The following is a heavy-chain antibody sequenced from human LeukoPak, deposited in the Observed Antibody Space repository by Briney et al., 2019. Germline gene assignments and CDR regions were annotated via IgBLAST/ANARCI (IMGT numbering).Heavy chain of an antibody. CDR1: GFTVSSNY. J-gene: IGHJ6*03. D-gene: IGHD6-13*01. V-gene: IGHV3-66*02. CDR2: IYSGGST. CDR3: ARERAELAAAVPYYYYYYMDV. Sequence: GGSLRLSCAASGFTVSSNYMSWVRQAPGKGLEWVSVIYSGGSTYYADSVKGRFTISRDNSKNTLYLQMNSLRAEDTAVYYCARERAELAAAVPYYYYYYMDVWGKGTTVTVSS.